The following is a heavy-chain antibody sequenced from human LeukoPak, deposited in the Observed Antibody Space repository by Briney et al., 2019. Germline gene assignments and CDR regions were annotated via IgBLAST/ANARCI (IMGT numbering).Heavy chain of an antibody. Sequence: ASETLSLTCTVSGGSISSYYWSWLRQPPGKGLEWIGYIYYSGSTNYDPSLKSRVTISVDTSKNQFSLKLSSVTAADTAVYYCARGGRPGEYFDYWGQGTLVTVSS. CDR2: IYYSGST. D-gene: IGHD7-27*01. V-gene: IGHV4-59*01. J-gene: IGHJ4*02. CDR1: GGSISSYY. CDR3: ARGGRPGEYFDY.